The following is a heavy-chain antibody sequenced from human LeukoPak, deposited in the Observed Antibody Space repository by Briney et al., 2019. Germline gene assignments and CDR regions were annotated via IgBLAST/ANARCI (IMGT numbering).Heavy chain of an antibody. Sequence: PSETLSLTFTVSGGSISSGDYYWSWIRQPPGKGLEWIGYIYYSGSTYYNPSLKSRVTISVDTSKNQFSLKLSSVTAADTAVYYCARVGSGSYYQDAFDIWGQGTMVTVSS. CDR2: IYYSGST. V-gene: IGHV4-30-4*08. D-gene: IGHD1-26*01. J-gene: IGHJ3*02. CDR3: ARVGSGSYYQDAFDI. CDR1: GGSISSGDYY.